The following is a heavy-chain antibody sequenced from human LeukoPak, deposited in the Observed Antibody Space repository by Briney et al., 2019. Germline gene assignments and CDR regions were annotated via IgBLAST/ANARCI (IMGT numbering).Heavy chain of an antibody. CDR2: IYYSGST. D-gene: IGHD1-26*01. J-gene: IGHJ4*02. V-gene: IGHV4-59*08. Sequence: PSETLSLTCTVSGGSISSYYWSWIRQPPGKGLEWIGYIYYSGSTNYNPSLKSRVTISVDTSKNQFSLKLSSVTAADTAVYYCARHNEGVGATQYFDYWGQGTLVTVSS. CDR1: GGSISSYY. CDR3: ARHNEGVGATQYFDY.